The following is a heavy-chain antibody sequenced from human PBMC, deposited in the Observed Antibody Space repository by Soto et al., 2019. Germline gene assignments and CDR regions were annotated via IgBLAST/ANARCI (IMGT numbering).Heavy chain of an antibody. V-gene: IGHV1-69*02. J-gene: IGHJ4*02. Sequence: QVQLVQSGAEVKKPGSSVKVSCKASGGSFTTYTFAWVRQAPGQGLEWMGRIIPILGIANYAQNFLGRVTITADKFTNTVYMELGSLGSDDTALYYCATTRGPSTMPRGVRPFDYWGQGTLVTVSS. D-gene: IGHD3-10*01. CDR2: IIPILGIA. CDR3: ATTRGPSTMPRGVRPFDY. CDR1: GGSFTTYT.